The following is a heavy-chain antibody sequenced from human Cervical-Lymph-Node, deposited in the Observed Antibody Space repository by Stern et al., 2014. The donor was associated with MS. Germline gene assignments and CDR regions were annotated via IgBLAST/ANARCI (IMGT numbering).Heavy chain of an antibody. D-gene: IGHD2-15*01. J-gene: IGHJ6*02. V-gene: IGHV3-30*03. Sequence: QVQLVESGAGVVQPGRSLRLSCTASGFTFSNFAMHWVRPAPGKGLEWVALISYDGTNKYYADSVKGRFTISRDNSKNTLYLQMNSLRTEDTAVFYCAGGYCTGGCCFYGMDVWGQGTTVTVS. CDR2: ISYDGTNK. CDR3: AGGYCTGGCCFYGMDV. CDR1: GFTFSNFA.